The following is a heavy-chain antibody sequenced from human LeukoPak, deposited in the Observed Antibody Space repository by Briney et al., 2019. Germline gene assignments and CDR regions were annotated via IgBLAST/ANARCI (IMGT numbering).Heavy chain of an antibody. V-gene: IGHV3-23*01. CDR1: GFRFSSYA. CDR2: IRGSGERT. CDR3: ARGGYLTYLIDY. D-gene: IGHD3-22*01. J-gene: IGHJ4*02. Sequence: GGSLRLSCAASGFRFSSYAMSWVRQAPGKGLEWVSLIRGSGERTYHADSVKGRFTISRDNAKNTVYLQMNSLRVEDTAVYYCARGGYLTYLIDYWGQGTLVTVSS.